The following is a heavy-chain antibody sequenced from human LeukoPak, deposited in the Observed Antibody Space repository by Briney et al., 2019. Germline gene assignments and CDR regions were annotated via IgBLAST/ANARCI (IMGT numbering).Heavy chain of an antibody. V-gene: IGHV4-59*01. CDR2: IYYSGST. D-gene: IGHD3-10*01. CDR1: GGSISSYY. Sequence: PSETLSLTCTVSGGSISSYYWSWIRQPPGKGLEWIGYIYYSGSTYYNPSLKSRVTISVDRSKNQFSLKLSSVTAADTAVYYCARETMVRLLDYWGQGTLVTVSS. J-gene: IGHJ4*02. CDR3: ARETMVRLLDY.